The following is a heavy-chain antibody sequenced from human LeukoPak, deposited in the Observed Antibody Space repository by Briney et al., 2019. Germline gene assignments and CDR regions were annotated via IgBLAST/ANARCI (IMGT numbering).Heavy chain of an antibody. CDR3: AKGYGESHFDS. CDR1: GFTFRSYG. CDR2: IRYDGSIQ. Sequence: GGSLTLSCTASGFTFRSYGMHLVRQAPGKGLEWVAFIRYDGSIQYYAHSVKGRFTISRDNSNNTLYLQMNTLRGDDKAVYFCAKGYGESHFDSWGQGTLVTVSS. J-gene: IGHJ4*02. V-gene: IGHV3-30*02. D-gene: IGHD5-18*01.